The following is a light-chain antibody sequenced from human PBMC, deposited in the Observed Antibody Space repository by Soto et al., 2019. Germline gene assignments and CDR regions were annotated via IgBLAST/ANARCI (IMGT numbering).Light chain of an antibody. CDR3: QQYGGSPYT. V-gene: IGKV3-20*01. Sequence: EIVLTQSPGTLSLSPGERATLSCRASQSVYGSYLAWYQQKPGQAPRLLIYGASSRATGIPDRFSGSGSGTDFTLTISRLEPEDFAVYYCQQYGGSPYTFGQGTKLEIK. J-gene: IGKJ2*01. CDR2: GAS. CDR1: QSVYGSY.